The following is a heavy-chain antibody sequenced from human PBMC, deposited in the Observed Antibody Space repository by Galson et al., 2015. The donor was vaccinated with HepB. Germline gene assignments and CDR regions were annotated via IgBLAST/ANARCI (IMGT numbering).Heavy chain of an antibody. CDR3: VKGEGRYYGSGSYYSGMDV. D-gene: IGHD3-10*01. CDR2: ISSNGGST. J-gene: IGHJ6*02. V-gene: IGHV3-64D*06. CDR1: GFTFSSYA. Sequence: SLRLSCAASGFTFSSYAMHWVRQAPGKGLEYASAISSNGGSTYYADSVKGRFTISRDNSKNTLYLQMSSLRAEDTAVYYCVKGEGRYYGSGSYYSGMDVWGQGTTVTVSS.